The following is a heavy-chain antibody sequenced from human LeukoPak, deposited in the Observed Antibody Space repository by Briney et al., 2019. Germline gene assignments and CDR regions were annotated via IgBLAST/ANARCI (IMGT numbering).Heavy chain of an antibody. V-gene: IGHV6-1*01. CDR1: GDSVSSNNAA. CDR2: TYYGSKWTD. J-gene: IGHJ6*02. Sequence: SQTLSLTCAISGDSVSSNNAAWNWIRQSPSRGLEWLGRTYYGSKWTDDFAISVKSRMTINPDTSKNQYSQHLNSVTPEDTAVYYCARGRPHYYAMDVWGQGTTVTVSS. CDR3: ARGRPHYYAMDV.